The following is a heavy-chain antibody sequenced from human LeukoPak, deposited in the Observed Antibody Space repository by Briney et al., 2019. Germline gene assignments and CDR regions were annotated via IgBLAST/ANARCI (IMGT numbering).Heavy chain of an antibody. CDR2: FYSSGSA. CDR3: ARTRGGDYAHFDY. V-gene: IGHV4-4*07. D-gene: IGHD4-17*01. Sequence: SETLSLTCTVSGDSISIYYWSWVRQPAGKGLEWIGRFYSSGSANYNPSLKNRVNMSVDKSKNQFSLNLTSVTAADTAVYYCARTRGGDYAHFDYWGQGTLVTVSS. CDR1: GDSISIYY. J-gene: IGHJ4*02.